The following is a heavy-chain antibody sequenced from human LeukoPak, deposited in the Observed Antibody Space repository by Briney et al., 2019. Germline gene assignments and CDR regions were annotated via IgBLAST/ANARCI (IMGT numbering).Heavy chain of an antibody. CDR1: GHNFPSYW. V-gene: IGHV5-51*01. D-gene: IGHD6-19*01. J-gene: IGHJ4*02. Sequence: GESLKISCKASGHNFPSYWIGWVRQMPGKGLEWIGIIYPGDSETRYSPSFQGHVTISVDKSTGTAYLQWSILKASDAAMYYCATRRVAGIAVVPDSWGQGTLVTVSS. CDR2: IYPGDSET. CDR3: ATRRVAGIAVVPDS.